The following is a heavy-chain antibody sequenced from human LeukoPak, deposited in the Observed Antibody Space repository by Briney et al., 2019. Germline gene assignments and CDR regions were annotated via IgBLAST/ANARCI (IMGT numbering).Heavy chain of an antibody. CDR2: IRYDGSNK. Sequence: GGSLRLSCAASGFTFSSYGMHWVRQAPGKGLEWVAFIRYDGSNKYYADSVKGRFTISRDNSKNTLYLQMNSLRAEDTAVYYCAKDLHYYDSSGYPWGQGTLVTVSS. CDR3: AKDLHYYDSSGYP. J-gene: IGHJ5*02. CDR1: GFTFSSYG. D-gene: IGHD3-22*01. V-gene: IGHV3-30*02.